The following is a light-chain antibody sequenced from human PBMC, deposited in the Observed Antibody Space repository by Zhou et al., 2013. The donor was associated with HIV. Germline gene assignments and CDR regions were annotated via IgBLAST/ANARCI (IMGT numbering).Light chain of an antibody. Sequence: EVVLTQSPATLSLSPGERATLSCRASQNVSNFLGWYQQKLGQVPRLLIYDASNRATGIPARFSGSGSGTDFTLTISGLQSEDFALYYCQQYDTWPSFGQGTKLQIK. CDR1: QNVSNF. J-gene: IGKJ2*01. CDR2: DAS. CDR3: QQYDTWPS. V-gene: IGKV3-11*01.